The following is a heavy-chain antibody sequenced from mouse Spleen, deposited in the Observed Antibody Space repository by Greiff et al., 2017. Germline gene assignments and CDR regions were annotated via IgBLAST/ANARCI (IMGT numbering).Heavy chain of an antibody. D-gene: IGHD2-4*01. CDR2: INPSNGRT. CDR3: ARSSYDYDDY. CDR1: GYTFTSYW. J-gene: IGHJ2*01. V-gene: IGHV1S81*02. Sequence: QVQLQQPGAELVKPGASVKLSCKASGYTFTSYWMHWVKQRPGQGLEWIGEINPSNGRTNYNEKFKSKATLTVDKSSSTAYMQLSSLTSEDSAVYYCARSSYDYDDYWGQGTTLTVSS.